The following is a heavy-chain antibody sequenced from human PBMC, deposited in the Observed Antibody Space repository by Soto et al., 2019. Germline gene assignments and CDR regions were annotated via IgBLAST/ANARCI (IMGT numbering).Heavy chain of an antibody. Sequence: GGSLRLSCAASGFTFNTYGMHWVRQAPGKGLELVAVIWYGGSIKYYSDSTRGRFIVSRDNSRNTLFLQMNSLRVEDTAVYYCARIDCTGGNCRPSAYYDLDVWGQGTTVTVSS. CDR3: ARIDCTGGNCRPSAYYDLDV. D-gene: IGHD2-15*01. J-gene: IGHJ6*02. CDR1: GFTFNTYG. CDR2: IWYGGSIK. V-gene: IGHV3-33*02.